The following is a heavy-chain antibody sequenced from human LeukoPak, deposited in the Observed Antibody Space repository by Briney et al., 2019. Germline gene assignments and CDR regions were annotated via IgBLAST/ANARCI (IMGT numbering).Heavy chain of an antibody. Sequence: GGSLRLSCAASGFTFSSYWMHWVRQAPGKGLVWVSRINSDGSSTSYADSVKGRFTISRDNAKNSPYLQMNSLRAEDTAAYYCARDGVVVAATSDYWGQGTLVTVSS. CDR2: INSDGSST. CDR1: GFTFSSYW. CDR3: ARDGVVVAATSDY. J-gene: IGHJ4*02. V-gene: IGHV3-74*01. D-gene: IGHD2-15*01.